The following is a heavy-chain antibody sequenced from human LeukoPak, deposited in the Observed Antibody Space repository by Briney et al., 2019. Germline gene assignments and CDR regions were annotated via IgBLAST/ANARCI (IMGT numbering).Heavy chain of an antibody. D-gene: IGHD2-21*02. Sequence: PGGSLRLSCAASGFTFSSYWMSWVRQAPGKGLEWVANIKQDGSEKYYVDSVKGRFTISRDNAKNSLYLQMNSLSAEDTAVYYCASFWGSRESDWLRDGMDVWGQGTTVTVSS. J-gene: IGHJ6*02. CDR1: GFTFSSYW. V-gene: IGHV3-7*01. CDR2: IKQDGSEK. CDR3: ASFWGSRESDWLRDGMDV.